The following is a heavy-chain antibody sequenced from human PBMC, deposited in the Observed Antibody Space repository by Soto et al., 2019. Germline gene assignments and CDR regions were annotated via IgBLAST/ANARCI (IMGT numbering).Heavy chain of an antibody. CDR3: ARGQLVWYGDLSPYHRDMDV. D-gene: IGHD3-10*01. J-gene: IGHJ6*02. V-gene: IGHV4-34*02. CDR2: ISHDGGT. Sequence: QVQLQQWGAGLLRPSETLSLTCAFYGGSFDDFYWSWVRQSPGKGLEWVGEISHDGGTNYSPSLARRVSISVDTSKNQCSLRVRSVTAADPGLYYCARGQLVWYGDLSPYHRDMDVWGQGTTVTVSS. CDR1: GGSFDDFY.